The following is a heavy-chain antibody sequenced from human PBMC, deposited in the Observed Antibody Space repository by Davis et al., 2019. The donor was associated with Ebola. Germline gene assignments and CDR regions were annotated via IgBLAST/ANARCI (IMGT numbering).Heavy chain of an antibody. CDR2: INTKTENP. CDR1: GGTFNSFA. J-gene: IGHJ4*02. CDR3: TRQAPFDY. Sequence: ASVKVSCKASGGTFNSFAVSWVRQAPGQGLEWVGWINTKTENPTYAQGFTGGFVFSLETSVSTAYLQISSLKTEDTAVYFCTRQAPFDYWGRGTLVTVSS. V-gene: IGHV7-4-1*02.